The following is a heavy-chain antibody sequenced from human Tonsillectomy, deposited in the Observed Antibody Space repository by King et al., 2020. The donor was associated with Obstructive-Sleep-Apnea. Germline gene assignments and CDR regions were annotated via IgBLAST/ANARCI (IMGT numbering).Heavy chain of an antibody. Sequence: VQLVESGGGVVQPGRSLRLSCAASGFTFSSYGMHWVRQAPGKGLEWVAVISYDGSNKYYADSVKGRFTISRDNSKNTLYLQMNSLRAEDTAVYYCARRYYYDSSGYYALSSDAFDIWGQGTMVTVSS. V-gene: IGHV3-30*03. D-gene: IGHD3-22*01. J-gene: IGHJ3*02. CDR3: ARRYYYDSSGYYALSSDAFDI. CDR1: GFTFSSYG. CDR2: ISYDGSNK.